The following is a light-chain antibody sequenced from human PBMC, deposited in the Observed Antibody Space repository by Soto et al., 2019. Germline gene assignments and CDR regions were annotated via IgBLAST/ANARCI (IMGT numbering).Light chain of an antibody. V-gene: IGKV3-15*01. CDR1: QSVSSN. CDR3: QQYNNWPVT. Sequence: GMSQSPSAVSVSPGERATLSCRASQSVSSNLAWYQQKPGQAPRLLIYGASTRATAIPARFSGSGSGTEFTLTISSLQSEDFAVYYCQQYNNWPVTFGQGTKVDIK. J-gene: IGKJ1*01. CDR2: GAS.